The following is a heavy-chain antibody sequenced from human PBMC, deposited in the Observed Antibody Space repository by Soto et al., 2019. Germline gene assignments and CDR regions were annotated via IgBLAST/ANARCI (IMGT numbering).Heavy chain of an antibody. Sequence: QLQLQESGPGLVKPSETLSLTCTVSGPSISSSTYYWGWIRQPPGKGLEWIGSVYYSENTYYNPSLKSRVTISVDTSKNLFPLKLTSVTAADTAMYYCARPQFSGTYHDTFNIWDQGTMVTVSS. CDR3: ARPQFSGTYHDTFNI. D-gene: IGHD1-26*01. CDR1: GPSISSSTYY. CDR2: VYYSENT. J-gene: IGHJ3*02. V-gene: IGHV4-39*02.